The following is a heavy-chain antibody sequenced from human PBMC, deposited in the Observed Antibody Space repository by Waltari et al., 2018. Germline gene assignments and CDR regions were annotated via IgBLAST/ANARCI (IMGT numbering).Heavy chain of an antibody. CDR1: GFTFSSYG. D-gene: IGHD6-6*01. V-gene: IGHV3-30*02. CDR2: IRYDGSNK. CDR3: ARDRAQLVFAFDI. Sequence: QVQLVESGGGVVQPGGSLRLSCAASGFTFSSYGMHWVRQAPGKGLEWVALIRYDGSNKYYADSVKGRFTISRDNAKNSLYLQMNSLRAEDTAVYYCARDRAQLVFAFDIWGQGTMVTVSS. J-gene: IGHJ3*02.